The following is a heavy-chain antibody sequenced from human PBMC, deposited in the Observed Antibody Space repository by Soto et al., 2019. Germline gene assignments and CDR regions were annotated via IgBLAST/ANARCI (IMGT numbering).Heavy chain of an antibody. CDR3: AKDLSVTIYYFDY. CDR2: ISGSGGST. J-gene: IGHJ4*02. CDR1: GFTFSSYA. V-gene: IGHV3-23*01. Sequence: VGSLRLSCAASGFTFSSYAMSWVRQAPGKGLEWVSAISGSGGSTYYTDSVKGRFTISRDNSKNTLYLQMNSLRAEDTAVYYCAKDLSVTIYYFDYWGQGTLVTVSS. D-gene: IGHD4-4*01.